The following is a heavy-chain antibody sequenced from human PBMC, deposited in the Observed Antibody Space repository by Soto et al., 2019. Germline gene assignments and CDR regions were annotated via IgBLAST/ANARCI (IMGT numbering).Heavy chain of an antibody. J-gene: IGHJ6*02. V-gene: IGHV3-23*01. CDR3: ARGLDYYDSSGYYYLSLRGYYGMDV. D-gene: IGHD3-22*01. CDR1: LFTFSTYA. CDR2: ISSDFDIT. Sequence: PGGSLRLSCAASLFTFSTYALNWVRQSPGKRLEWVSTISSDFDITYYVASVTGRFTVSIDNSKNTMYLQMNSLRHEDTALYFCARGLDYYDSSGYYYLSLRGYYGMDVWGQGTTVTVSS.